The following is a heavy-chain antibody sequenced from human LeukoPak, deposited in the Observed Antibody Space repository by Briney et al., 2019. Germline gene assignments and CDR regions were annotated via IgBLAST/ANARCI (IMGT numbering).Heavy chain of an antibody. CDR3: ARDILQWPSGHYFDY. V-gene: IGHV4-61*01. CDR2: IYYSGST. J-gene: IGHJ4*02. Sequence: SETLSLTCTVSGGSVSSGSYYWSWIRQPPGKGLEWIGYIYYSGSTNYNPSLKSRVTISVDTSKNQFSLKLSSVTAADTAVYYCARDILQWPSGHYFDYWGQGTLVTVSS. D-gene: IGHD6-19*01. CDR1: GGSVSSGSYY.